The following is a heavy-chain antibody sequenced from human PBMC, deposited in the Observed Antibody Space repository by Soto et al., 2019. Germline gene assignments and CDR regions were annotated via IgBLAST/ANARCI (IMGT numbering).Heavy chain of an antibody. CDR2: IKQDGSEK. CDR1: GFTFSSYW. J-gene: IGHJ4*02. CDR3: ARDLESSGWFDY. V-gene: IGHV3-7*01. D-gene: IGHD6-19*01. Sequence: GESLKISCAASGFTFSSYWMSWVRQAPGKGLEWVANIKQDGSEKYYVDSVKGRFTISRDNAKNSLYLQMNSLRAEDTAVYYCARDLESSGWFDYWGQGTLVTVSS.